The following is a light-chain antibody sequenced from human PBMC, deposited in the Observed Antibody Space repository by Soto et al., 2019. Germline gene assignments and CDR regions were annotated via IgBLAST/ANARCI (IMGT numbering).Light chain of an antibody. J-gene: IGKJ4*01. CDR1: QGISIW. CDR2: AAS. V-gene: IGKV1-12*01. Sequence: DIQMAQSPSSVSASVGDRVTISCRASQGISIWLAWYQQRPGKAPKLLVYAASNLQRGVPSRFSGSGSGTHFTLTISSLQPEDFATYYCQQVNSFPPTFGGGTRWISN. CDR3: QQVNSFPPT.